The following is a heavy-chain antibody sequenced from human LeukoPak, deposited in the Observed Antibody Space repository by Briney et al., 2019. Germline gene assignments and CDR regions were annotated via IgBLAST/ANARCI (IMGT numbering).Heavy chain of an antibody. CDR2: IYTSGST. V-gene: IGHV4-4*07. CDR3: ARDAPTYCSSTSCYYYYMDV. J-gene: IGHJ6*03. CDR1: GGSISSYY. D-gene: IGHD2-2*01. Sequence: SETLSLTCTVSGGSISSYYWSWIRQPAGKGLEWIGRIYTSGSTNYNPPLKSRVTMSVDTSKNQFSLKLSSVTAADTAVHYCARDAPTYCSSTSCYYYYMDVWGKGTTVTISS.